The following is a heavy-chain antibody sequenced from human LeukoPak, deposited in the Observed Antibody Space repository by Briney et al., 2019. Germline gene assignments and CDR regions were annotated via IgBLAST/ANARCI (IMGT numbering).Heavy chain of an antibody. Sequence: ASVKVSCKASGYTFTGYYIHWVRQAPGQGLEWMGWINPNSGGTNYAQKFQGRVTMTRDTSISTAYMELSRLRSDDTAVYYCASRGVGAAYYFDYWGQGTLVTVSS. CDR2: INPNSGGT. D-gene: IGHD1-26*01. J-gene: IGHJ4*02. CDR1: GYTFTGYY. CDR3: ASRGVGAAYYFDY. V-gene: IGHV1-2*02.